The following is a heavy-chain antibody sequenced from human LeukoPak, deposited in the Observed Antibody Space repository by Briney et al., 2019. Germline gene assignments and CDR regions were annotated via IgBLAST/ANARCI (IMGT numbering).Heavy chain of an antibody. CDR1: GYSCITYW. J-gene: IGHJ6*03. CDR2: IYPSDSDT. V-gene: IGHV5-51*01. Sequence: GESLKISCKGSGYSCITYWSGWVRQMPGKFLEWMGIIYPSDSDTRYSPSFQGQVTISADKSISTAYLQWSNLKASDTAIYYCATCLWFGEGAYMDVWGKGTTVTVSS. D-gene: IGHD3-10*01. CDR3: ATCLWFGEGAYMDV.